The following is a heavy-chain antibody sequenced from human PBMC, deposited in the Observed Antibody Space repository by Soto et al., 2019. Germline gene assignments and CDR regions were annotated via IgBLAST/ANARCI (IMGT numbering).Heavy chain of an antibody. J-gene: IGHJ6*03. Sequence: SETLSLTCTVSGGSISSYYWSWIRQPPGKGLEWIGYIYYSGSTNYNPSLKSRVTISVDTSKNQFSLKLSSVTAADTAVYYCARLYYDFWSGSIYYYYYFMDVWGKGTTVTVSS. CDR3: ARLYYDFWSGSIYYYYYFMDV. D-gene: IGHD3-3*01. CDR2: IYYSGST. CDR1: GGSISSYY. V-gene: IGHV4-59*01.